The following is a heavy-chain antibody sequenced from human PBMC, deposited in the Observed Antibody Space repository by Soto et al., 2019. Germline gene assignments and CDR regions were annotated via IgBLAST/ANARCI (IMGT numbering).Heavy chain of an antibody. V-gene: IGHV4-59*01. J-gene: IGHJ4*02. CDR2: VYHIGST. CDR3: ARDGSGHDFWDGPWYFDS. Sequence: QLQLQESGPGLVKPSETLSLTCTVSGGSISTSYWSWIRQPPGKGLEWLGYVYHIGSTKYNPSLKNRVTISIDTSQNQFPLKLESVSAADTALYYCARDGSGHDFWDGPWYFDSWGQGTLVTVSS. D-gene: IGHD3-3*01. CDR1: GGSISTSY.